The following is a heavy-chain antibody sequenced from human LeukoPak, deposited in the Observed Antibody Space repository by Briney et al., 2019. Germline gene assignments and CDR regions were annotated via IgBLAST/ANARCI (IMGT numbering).Heavy chain of an antibody. Sequence: GGSLRLSCAASGFTVSSNYMSWVRQAPGKGLEGVSVIYSGGSTYYADSVKGRFTISRDNSKNTLYLQMNSLRAEDTAVYYCARDNGVGATLFDYWGQGTLVTVSS. J-gene: IGHJ4*02. CDR1: GFTVSSNY. D-gene: IGHD1-26*01. V-gene: IGHV3-53*01. CDR2: IYSGGST. CDR3: ARDNGVGATLFDY.